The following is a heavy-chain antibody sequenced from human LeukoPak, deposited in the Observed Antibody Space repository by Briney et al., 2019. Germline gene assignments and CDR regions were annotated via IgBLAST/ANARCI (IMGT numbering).Heavy chain of an antibody. V-gene: IGHV3-7*03. J-gene: IGHJ4*02. CDR2: IAANGNDK. D-gene: IGHD3-16*02. CDR3: AKRSGELSLYYLDY. CDR1: GFTFRKYW. Sequence: GGSLRLSCAASGFTFRKYWMAWVRQAPGRGLEWVATIAANGNDKDYEDALQGRFTISRDNTRNSLSLRIDSLRAEDTAVYYCAKRSGELSLYYLDYWGQGTLVTVSS.